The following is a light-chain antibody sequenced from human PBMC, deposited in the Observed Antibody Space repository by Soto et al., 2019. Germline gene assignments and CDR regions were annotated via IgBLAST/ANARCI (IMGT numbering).Light chain of an antibody. CDR2: HVT. Sequence: QSLLTQPASVSGSPGQSITISCTGASSDVGGYSYVSWYQQHPGDAPKLMIYHVTNRPSGVSDRFSGSKSGNTASLTISGLQAEDEADYYCSSYTSSTVYIFGTGTKDTVL. CDR3: SSYTSSTVYI. J-gene: IGLJ1*01. V-gene: IGLV2-14*03. CDR1: SSDVGGYSY.